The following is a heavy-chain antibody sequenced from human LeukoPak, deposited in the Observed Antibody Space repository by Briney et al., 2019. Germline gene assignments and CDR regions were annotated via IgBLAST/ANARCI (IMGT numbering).Heavy chain of an antibody. V-gene: IGHV1-18*01. D-gene: IGHD3-10*01. CDR3: ARCGSGSYWGLQNYYYMDV. CDR1: GYTFTSYG. J-gene: IGHJ6*03. Sequence: ASVKVSCKASGYTFTSYGISWVRQAPGQGLEWMGWISAYNGNTNYAQKLQGRVTMTTDTSTSTAYMELRSLRSDDTAVYYCARCGSGSYWGLQNYYYMDVWGKGTTVTVSS. CDR2: ISAYNGNT.